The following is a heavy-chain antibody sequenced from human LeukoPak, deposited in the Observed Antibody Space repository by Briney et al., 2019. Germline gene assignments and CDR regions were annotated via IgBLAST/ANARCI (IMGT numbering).Heavy chain of an antibody. Sequence: SETLSLTCTVSGGSVSSGDYYWTWIRQPAGKGLEWIGRIQISGSTNYNPSLKSRVTMSVDTSKNQFSLNLSSVTAADTAVYYCASGGVAGRWPLDYWGQGTLVTVSS. D-gene: IGHD6-19*01. J-gene: IGHJ4*02. CDR1: GGSVSSGDYY. CDR3: ASGGVAGRWPLDY. V-gene: IGHV4-61*02. CDR2: IQISGST.